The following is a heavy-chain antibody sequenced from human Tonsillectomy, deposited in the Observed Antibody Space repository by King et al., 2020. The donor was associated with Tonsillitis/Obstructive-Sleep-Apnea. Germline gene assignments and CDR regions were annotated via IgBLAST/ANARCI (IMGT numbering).Heavy chain of an antibody. CDR1: GFTFGAYW. D-gene: IGHD2-8*01. CDR2: VDQDGSEK. J-gene: IGHJ4*02. V-gene: IGHV3-7*03. CDR3: AREGVYYSFDY. Sequence: QLVQSGGGLVQPGGSLRLSCAASGFTFGAYWMTWVRQAPGKGLEWVATVDQDGSEKYSVDSVKGRFTISRDNAKNSLYLQMNSLRAEATAVYYCAREGVYYSFDYWGQGTLVTVSS.